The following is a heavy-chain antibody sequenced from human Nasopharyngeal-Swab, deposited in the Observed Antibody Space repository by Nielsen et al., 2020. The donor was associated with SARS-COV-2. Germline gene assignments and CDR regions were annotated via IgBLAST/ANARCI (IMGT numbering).Heavy chain of an antibody. CDR1: GYTFTSYA. CDR2: INTNTGNP. V-gene: IGHV7-4-1*02. CDR3: ARANMVRGVIISNYYYGMDV. Sequence: ASVKVSCKASGYTFTSYAMNWVRQAPGQGLEWMGWINTNTGNPTCAQGFTGRFVFSLDTSVSTAYLQISSLKAEDTAVYYCARANMVRGVIISNYYYGMDVWGQGTTVTVSS. J-gene: IGHJ6*02. D-gene: IGHD3-10*01.